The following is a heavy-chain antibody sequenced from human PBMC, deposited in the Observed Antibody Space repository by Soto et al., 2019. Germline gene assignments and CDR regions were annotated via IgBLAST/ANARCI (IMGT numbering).Heavy chain of an antibody. D-gene: IGHD3-22*01. CDR1: GFTFDDYA. CDR3: EKVKIVGSRAMYFDY. CDR2: ISWNSGSI. Sequence: SVRLTCSASGFTFDDYAMHWVRQAPGKGLEWVSGISWNSGSIGYADSVKGRFTISRDNAKNSLYLQMNSLRAEDTALYYCEKVKIVGSRAMYFDYWGQRTLVTVSS. J-gene: IGHJ4*02. V-gene: IGHV3-9*01.